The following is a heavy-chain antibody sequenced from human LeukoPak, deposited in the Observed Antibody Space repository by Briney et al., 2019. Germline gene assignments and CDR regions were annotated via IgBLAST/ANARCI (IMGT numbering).Heavy chain of an antibody. V-gene: IGHV4-59*08. CDR2: ISYTGST. CDR1: GGSISRHY. CDR3: ARLLNNDNAGDPDTFDM. D-gene: IGHD4-17*01. Sequence: SETLSLTCSVSGGSISRHYWSWIRQPPGKELEWIGYISYTGSTRYNPSFQSRVTISLDTSKTHFPLKLTSVTAADTAVYYCARLLNNDNAGDPDTFDMWGPGTMVTVSS. J-gene: IGHJ3*02.